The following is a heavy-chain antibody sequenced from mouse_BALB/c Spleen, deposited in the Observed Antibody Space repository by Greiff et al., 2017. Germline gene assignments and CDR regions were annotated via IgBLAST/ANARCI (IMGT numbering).Heavy chain of an antibody. CDR1: GFSLTSYG. V-gene: IGHV2-9*02. CDR3: ARELSWFAY. Sequence: VQLQESGPGLVAPSQSLSITCTVSGFSLTSYGVHWVRQPPGKGLEWLGVIWAGGSTNYYSALMSRLSISKDNSKSQVFLKMNSLQTDDTAMYYCARELSWFAYWGQGTLVTVSA. J-gene: IGHJ3*01. CDR2: IWAGGST.